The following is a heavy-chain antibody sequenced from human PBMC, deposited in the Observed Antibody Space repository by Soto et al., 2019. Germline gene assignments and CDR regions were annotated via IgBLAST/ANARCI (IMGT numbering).Heavy chain of an antibody. CDR1: GGTINSYT. CDR3: ARYDTGDFRRPHYFEY. D-gene: IGHD2-21*02. V-gene: IGHV1-69*02. Sequence: QVHLVQSGAEVKKPGSSVKVSCKASGGTINSYTIAWVRQAPGQGLEWMGRITPMVGIANYAQKFQGRVTITADNSTPKAYMELTSLTSEDTAVYFCARYDTGDFRRPHYFEYWGQGTLVTVSS. J-gene: IGHJ4*02. CDR2: ITPMVGIA.